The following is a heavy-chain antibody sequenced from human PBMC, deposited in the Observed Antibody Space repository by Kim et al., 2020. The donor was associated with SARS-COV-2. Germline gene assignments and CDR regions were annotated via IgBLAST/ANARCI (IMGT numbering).Heavy chain of an antibody. CDR2: IWYDGSNK. J-gene: IGHJ6*02. CDR3: AREQGGRTCSSTSCYGMDV. D-gene: IGHD2-2*01. V-gene: IGHV3-33*01. Sequence: GGSLRLSCAASGFTFSSYGMHWVRQAPGKGLEWVAVIWYDGSNKYYADSVKGRFTISRDNSKNTLYLQINSLRAEDTAVYYCAREQGGRTCSSTSCYGMDVWGQGTTVTVSS. CDR1: GFTFSSYG.